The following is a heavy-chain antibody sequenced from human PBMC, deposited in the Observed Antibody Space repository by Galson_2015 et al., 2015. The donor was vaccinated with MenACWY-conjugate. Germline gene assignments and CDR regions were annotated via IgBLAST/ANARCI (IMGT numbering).Heavy chain of an antibody. CDR3: AREGEYSSSSGDFGYYYYGMDV. D-gene: IGHD6-6*01. V-gene: IGHV1-69*13. Sequence: SVKVSCKASGGTFSSYAISWVRQAPGQGLEWMGGIIPIFGTANYAQKFQGRVTITADESTSTAYMELSSLRSEDTAVYYCAREGEYSSSSGDFGYYYYGMDVWGQGTTVTVSS. CDR1: GGTFSSYA. CDR2: IIPIFGTA. J-gene: IGHJ6*02.